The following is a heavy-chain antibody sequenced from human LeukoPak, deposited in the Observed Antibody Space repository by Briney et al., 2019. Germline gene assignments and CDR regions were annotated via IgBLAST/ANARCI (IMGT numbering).Heavy chain of an antibody. CDR1: GFTFSTSA. CDR3: ARGKWVYYDSSGYLLDFDY. J-gene: IGHJ4*02. Sequence: SVKVSCKASGFTFSTSAMQWVRQARGQRLEWIGWIVVGSGKTSYAQKFQERVIITRDTSISTAYMELSRLRSDDTAVYYCARGKWVYYDSSGYLLDFDYWGQGTLVTVSS. CDR2: IVVGSGKT. V-gene: IGHV1-58*02. D-gene: IGHD3-22*01.